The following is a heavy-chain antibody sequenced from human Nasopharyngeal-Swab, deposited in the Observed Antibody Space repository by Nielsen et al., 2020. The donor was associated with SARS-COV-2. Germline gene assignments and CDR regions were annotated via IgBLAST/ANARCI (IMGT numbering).Heavy chain of an antibody. CDR1: GYTFSDYF. J-gene: IGHJ5*02. CDR3: ARSCATVGCPFDP. V-gene: IGHV1-2*06. CDR2: ISPNSGGT. D-gene: IGHD2-15*01. Sequence: ASVKVSCKTSGYTFSDYFIHWVRQAPGQGLEWMGRISPNSGGTNFAQNFRGRVTMTRDASISTAYLELTGLTSDDTAAYYCARSCATVGCPFDPWGQGTLVTVYS.